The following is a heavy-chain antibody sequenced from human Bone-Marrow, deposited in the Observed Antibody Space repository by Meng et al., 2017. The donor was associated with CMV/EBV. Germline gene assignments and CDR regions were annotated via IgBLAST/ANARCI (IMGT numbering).Heavy chain of an antibody. J-gene: IGHJ4*02. D-gene: IGHD2/OR15-2a*01. CDR2: INSDGRST. V-gene: IGHV3-74*01. CDR1: GFTFTSYW. CDR3: ATSPFWDNIKPERYSDY. Sequence: GESLKISCAASGFTFTSYWMHWVRQAPGKGLVWVSRINSDGRSTNYADSVKGRFTISRDNARNTLYLQMNSLRAEDTAVYYCATSPFWDNIKPERYSDYWGQGTLVTVPS.